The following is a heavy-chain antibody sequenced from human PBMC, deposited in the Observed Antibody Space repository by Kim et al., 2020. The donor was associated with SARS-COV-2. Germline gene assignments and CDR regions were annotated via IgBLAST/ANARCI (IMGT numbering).Heavy chain of an antibody. J-gene: IGHJ4*02. CDR3: ARDVGRFGELFGSLGVP. Sequence: SETLSLTCAVSGGSISSSNWWSWVRQPPGKGLEWIGEIYHSGSTNYNPSLKSRVTISVDKSKNQFSLKLSSVTAADTAVYYCARDVGRFGELFGSLGVPWGQGTLVTVSS. CDR2: IYHSGST. V-gene: IGHV4-4*02. CDR1: GGSISSSNW. D-gene: IGHD3-10*01.